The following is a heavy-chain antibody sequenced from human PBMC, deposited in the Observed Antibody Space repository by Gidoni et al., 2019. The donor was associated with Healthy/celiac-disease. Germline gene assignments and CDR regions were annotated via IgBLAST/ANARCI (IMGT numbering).Heavy chain of an antibody. J-gene: IGHJ4*02. CDR1: GFIFSSYS. Sequence: QVKLVEFGGGVVQPGRSRRHPCAASGFIFSSYSMPWVRQAPGKVLEWVAVISYDGSNKYYADSVKGRFTISRDNSKNTLYLQMNSLRAEDTAVYYCARDFGDYGSGSFFYWGQGTLVTVSS. CDR3: ARDFGDYGSGSFFY. CDR2: ISYDGSNK. D-gene: IGHD3-10*01. V-gene: IGHV3-30*04.